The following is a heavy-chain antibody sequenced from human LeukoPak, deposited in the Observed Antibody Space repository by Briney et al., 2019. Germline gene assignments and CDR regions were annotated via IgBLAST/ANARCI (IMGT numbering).Heavy chain of an antibody. CDR1: GFTFSSYG. J-gene: IGHJ3*02. CDR2: ISYDGSNK. V-gene: IGHV3-30*18. CDR3: AKGQVVVVEPDAFDI. D-gene: IGHD2-15*01. Sequence: PGRSLRLSCAASGFTFSSYGRHWVRQAPGKGLEWVAVISYDGSNKYYADSVKGRFTISRDNSKNTLYLQMNSLRAEDTAVYYCAKGQVVVVEPDAFDIWGQGTMVTVSS.